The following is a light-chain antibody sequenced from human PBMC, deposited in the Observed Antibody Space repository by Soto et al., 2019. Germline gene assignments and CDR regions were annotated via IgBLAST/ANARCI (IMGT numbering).Light chain of an antibody. CDR1: SSDVGGYMY. Sequence: QSVLTQPASVSGSPGQSITISCTGTSSDVGGYMYVSWYQQHPGKAPKLLIYEVSNRPSGVSNRFSGSKSGNTASLTISGLQAEDEADYYCSSYTSTYTPYVLGTGTQLTVL. J-gene: IGLJ1*01. CDR2: EVS. V-gene: IGLV2-14*01. CDR3: SSYTSTYTPYV.